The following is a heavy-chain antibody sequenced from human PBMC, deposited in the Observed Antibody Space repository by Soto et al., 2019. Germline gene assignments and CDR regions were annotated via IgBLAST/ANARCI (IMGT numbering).Heavy chain of an antibody. J-gene: IGHJ3*02. V-gene: IGHV4-30-4*01. CDR1: GGSISSGDYY. Sequence: SETLSLTCTVSGGSISSGDYYWSWIHQPPGKGLEWIGYIYYSGSTYYNPSLKSRVTISVDTSKNQFSLKLSSVTAADTALYYCARRLLLWFGELSPHDAFDIWGQGTMVTVSS. CDR3: ARRLLLWFGELSPHDAFDI. CDR2: IYYSGST. D-gene: IGHD3-10*01.